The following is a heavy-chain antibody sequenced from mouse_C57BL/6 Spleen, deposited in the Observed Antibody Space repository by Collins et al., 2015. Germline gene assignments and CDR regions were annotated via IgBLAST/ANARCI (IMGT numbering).Heavy chain of an antibody. Sequence: DVQLQESGPGLVKPSQSLSLTCTVTGYSITSDYAWNWIRQFPGNKLEWMGYISYSGSTSYNPSLKSRISITRDTSKNQFFLQLNSVTTEDTATYYCARGGGFDYWGQGTTLTVSS. CDR2: ISYSGST. J-gene: IGHJ2*01. CDR3: ARGGGFDY. V-gene: IGHV3-2*02. CDR1: GYSITSDYA.